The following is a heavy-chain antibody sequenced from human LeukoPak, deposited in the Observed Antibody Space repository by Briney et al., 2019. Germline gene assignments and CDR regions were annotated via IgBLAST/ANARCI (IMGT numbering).Heavy chain of an antibody. J-gene: IGHJ4*02. D-gene: IGHD4-17*01. Sequence: SETLSLTCTVSGGSISSYCWSWIRQPPGKGLEWIGYIYYSGSTNYNPSLKSRVTISVDTSKNQFSLKLSSVTAADTAVYYCARDFYGDSPSEVYYFDYWGQGTLVTVSS. V-gene: IGHV4-59*12. CDR3: ARDFYGDSPSEVYYFDY. CDR1: GGSISSYC. CDR2: IYYSGST.